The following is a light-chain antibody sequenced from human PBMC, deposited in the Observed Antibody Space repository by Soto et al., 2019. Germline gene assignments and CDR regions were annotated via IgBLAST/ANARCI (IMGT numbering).Light chain of an antibody. J-gene: IGKJ1*01. CDR3: QQYGHSLWT. CDR2: GAS. Sequence: EIVLTQSPGTLSLSPGERVTLSCRASQSIRSSLLAWYQQKPGQAPRLLIYGASSRATGIPDRFSGSGSGTDSTLTISRLEPEDYAVYYCQQYGHSLWTFGQGTKVDIK. CDR1: QSIRSSL. V-gene: IGKV3-20*01.